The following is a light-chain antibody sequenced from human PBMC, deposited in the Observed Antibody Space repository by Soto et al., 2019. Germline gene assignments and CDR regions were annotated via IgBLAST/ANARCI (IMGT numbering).Light chain of an antibody. CDR2: GAS. CDR3: QQYDNWPLT. V-gene: IGKV3-15*01. CDR1: QSVYSN. Sequence: EIVMTQSPATLSVSPGERANLSCRASQSVYSNLAWYQQKPGQAPRFLIYGASTRATGIPARFSGSGSGTEFTLTISSLQSEDFAVYYCQQYDNWPLTFGGGTKVDIK. J-gene: IGKJ4*01.